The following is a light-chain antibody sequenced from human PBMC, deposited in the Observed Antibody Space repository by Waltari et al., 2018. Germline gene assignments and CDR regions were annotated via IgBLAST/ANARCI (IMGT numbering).Light chain of an antibody. CDR1: QSVSRS. CDR2: DTS. CDR3: QKYASLPAT. V-gene: IGKV3-20*01. Sequence: VLTQSPGPLSLSQGEGATLSCRASQSVSRSLAWYQHKPGQAPRLLIYDTSRRATGIPDRFSGSGSGIDFSLTISRLEPEDFAMYYCQKYASLPATFGQGTKVEIK. J-gene: IGKJ1*01.